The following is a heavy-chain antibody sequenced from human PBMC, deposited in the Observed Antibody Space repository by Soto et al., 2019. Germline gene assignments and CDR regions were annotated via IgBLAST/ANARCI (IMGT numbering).Heavy chain of an antibody. CDR1: GYTFSTYA. V-gene: IGHV1-3*01. Sequence: ASVKVSCKASGYTFSTYAMHWVRQAPGQSLEWMGWINGGTGQTRYSQRFQDRVTITRDTSASTAYMELTSLTSEDTAVYYCARSYYGSGSYWFYGMDVWGQGTTVTVSS. J-gene: IGHJ6*02. D-gene: IGHD3-10*01. CDR3: ARSYYGSGSYWFYGMDV. CDR2: INGGTGQT.